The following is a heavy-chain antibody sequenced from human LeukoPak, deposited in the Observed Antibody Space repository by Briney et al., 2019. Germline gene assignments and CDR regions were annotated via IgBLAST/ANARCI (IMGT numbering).Heavy chain of an antibody. D-gene: IGHD3-16*02. Sequence: SETLSLTCTVSGGSLSSYYWSWIRQPPGKGLEWIGYIYYSGSTNYNPSLKSRVTISVDTSKNQFSLKLSSVTAADTAVYYCAAYDYVWGSYRPPGAFDIWGQGTMVTVSS. V-gene: IGHV4-59*01. CDR3: AAYDYVWGSYRPPGAFDI. CDR2: IYYSGST. CDR1: GGSLSSYY. J-gene: IGHJ3*02.